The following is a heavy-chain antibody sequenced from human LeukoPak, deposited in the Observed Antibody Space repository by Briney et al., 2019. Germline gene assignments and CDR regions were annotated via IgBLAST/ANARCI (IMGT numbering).Heavy chain of an antibody. CDR2: INPNSGGT. D-gene: IGHD5-24*01. J-gene: IGHJ5*02. CDR3: ARDLKRFRGFDP. Sequence: ASVKVSCKASGYTFTGYYMHWVRQAPGQGLERMGWINPNSGGTNYAQKFQGRVTMTRDTSISTAYMELSRLRSDDTAVYYCARDLKRFRGFDPWGQGTLVTVSS. CDR1: GYTFTGYY. V-gene: IGHV1-2*02.